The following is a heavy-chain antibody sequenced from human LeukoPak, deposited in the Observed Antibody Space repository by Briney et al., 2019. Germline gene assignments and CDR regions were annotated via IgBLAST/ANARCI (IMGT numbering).Heavy chain of an antibody. Sequence: GGSLRLSCVASGFTFSTYNMYWVRQAPGKGLEWVAFIRTQASKTYYEDSVKGRFTISRDNSKSTLYLQMNSLRVEDTALYHCAKDYRWGFDYWGQGSLVTVSS. CDR3: AKDYRWGFDY. J-gene: IGHJ4*02. D-gene: IGHD7-27*01. V-gene: IGHV3-30*02. CDR2: IRTQASKT. CDR1: GFTFSTYN.